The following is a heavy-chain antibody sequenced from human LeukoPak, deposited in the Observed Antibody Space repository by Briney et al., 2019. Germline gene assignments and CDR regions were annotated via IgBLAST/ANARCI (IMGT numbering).Heavy chain of an antibody. CDR3: AKRPSGGSARESPFDV. D-gene: IGHD3-10*01. Sequence: GGSLRLSCVASGFTFSHYALSWVRQAPERGLEWVSTISGTGSTTFYSDSVKGRFTISTDNSDNTLFLQMDSLRADDTALYYCAKRPSGGSARESPFDVWGQGTMVVVSS. J-gene: IGHJ3*01. V-gene: IGHV3-23*01. CDR2: ISGTGSTT. CDR1: GFTFSHYA.